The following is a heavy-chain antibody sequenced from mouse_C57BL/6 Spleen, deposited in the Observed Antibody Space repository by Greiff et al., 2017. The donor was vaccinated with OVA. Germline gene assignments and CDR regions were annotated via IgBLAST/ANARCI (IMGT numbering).Heavy chain of an antibody. V-gene: IGHV2-9-1*01. J-gene: IGHJ4*01. Sequence: VQLQQSGPGLVAPSQSLSITCTVSGFSLTSYAISWVRQPPGKGLEWLGVIWTGGGTNYNSALKSRLSISKDNSKSQVFLKMNSLQTDDTARYYCARPGGSSSDYAMDYWGQGTSVTVSS. D-gene: IGHD1-1*01. CDR3: ARPGGSSSDYAMDY. CDR2: IWTGGGT. CDR1: GFSLTSYA.